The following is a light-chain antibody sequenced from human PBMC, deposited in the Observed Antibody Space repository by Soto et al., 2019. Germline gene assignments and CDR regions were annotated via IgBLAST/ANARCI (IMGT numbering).Light chain of an antibody. Sequence: EIVLTQSPGTLSLSPGETATLSCRASQTIGRNYLAWYQQKPGQAPRLLIYDASSRATGISDRFTGSGSGTDFTLTITTLEPEDFAVYYCQQYGSSPRTFGLGTKVDIK. CDR1: QTIGRNY. CDR3: QQYGSSPRT. V-gene: IGKV3-20*01. CDR2: DAS. J-gene: IGKJ1*01.